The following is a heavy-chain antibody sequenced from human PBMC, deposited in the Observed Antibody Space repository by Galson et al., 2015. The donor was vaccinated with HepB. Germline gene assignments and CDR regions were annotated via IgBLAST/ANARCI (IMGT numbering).Heavy chain of an antibody. J-gene: IGHJ4*02. D-gene: IGHD6-6*01. CDR1: GGPFSGYY. Sequence: TLSLTCAVYGGPFSGYYWSWIRQHPGKGLEWIGYIYYSGSTYYNPSLKSRVTISVDTSKNQFSLKLSSVTAADTAVYYCARLLRSSSYYFDYWGQGTLVTVSS. CDR3: ARLLRSSSYYFDY. CDR2: IYYSGST. V-gene: IGHV4-31*11.